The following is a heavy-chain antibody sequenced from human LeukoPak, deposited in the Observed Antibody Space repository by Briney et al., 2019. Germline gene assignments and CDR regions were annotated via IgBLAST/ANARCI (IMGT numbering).Heavy chain of an antibody. Sequence: GGPLRLSCAASGFTFSNYAMSWVRQAPGKGLEWVSAISGSGGRTYYADSVKGRFTISRDNSKNTLYLQMNTLRAEDTAVYYCTKEARYSYAPDWGQGTLVTVSS. CDR3: TKEARYSYAPD. V-gene: IGHV3-23*01. J-gene: IGHJ4*02. CDR2: ISGSGGRT. D-gene: IGHD5-18*01. CDR1: GFTFSNYA.